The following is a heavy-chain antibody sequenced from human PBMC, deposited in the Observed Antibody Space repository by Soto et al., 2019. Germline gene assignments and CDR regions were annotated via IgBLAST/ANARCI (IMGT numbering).Heavy chain of an antibody. CDR3: ARGPYGSGSYSYSDY. CDR1: GFTFSSYS. D-gene: IGHD3-10*01. CDR2: ISSQGGYI. V-gene: IGHV3-21*01. J-gene: IGHJ4*02. Sequence: EVQLVESGGGLVKPGGSLRLSCAASGFTFSSYSMKWVRQAPGKGLEWVSSISSQGGYIYYADSVKGRFTISRDNAKNSLYLQMNSLRAEDTAVYYCARGPYGSGSYSYSDYWGQGILVTVSS.